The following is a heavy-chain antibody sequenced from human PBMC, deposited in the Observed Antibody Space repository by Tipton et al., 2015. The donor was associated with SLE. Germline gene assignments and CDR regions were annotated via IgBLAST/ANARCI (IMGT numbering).Heavy chain of an antibody. CDR1: GGSISSSSYY. D-gene: IGHD3-3*01. J-gene: IGHJ2*01. CDR2: IYYSGST. Sequence: LRLSCTVSGGSISSSSYYWGWIRQPPGKGLEWIGSIYYSGSTYYNPSLKSRVTISVDTSKNQFSLKLSPVTAADTAVYYCARVGEPNHYDFWSGYHYWYFDLWGRGTLVTVSS. V-gene: IGHV4-39*07. CDR3: ARVGEPNHYDFWSGYHYWYFDL.